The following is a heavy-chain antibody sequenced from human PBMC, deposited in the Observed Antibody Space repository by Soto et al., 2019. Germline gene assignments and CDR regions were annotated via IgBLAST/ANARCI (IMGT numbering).Heavy chain of an antibody. Sequence: QVQLVESGGGVVQPGRSLRLSCAASGFTFSSYAMHWVRQAPGKGLEWVAVISYDGSNKYYADSVKGRFTISRDNSTNTLYLQMNSLRAEDTAVYYCARDLGVDGYPYYWGQGTLVTVSS. CDR2: ISYDGSNK. J-gene: IGHJ4*02. CDR1: GFTFSSYA. CDR3: ARDLGVDGYPYY. V-gene: IGHV3-30-3*01. D-gene: IGHD5-12*01.